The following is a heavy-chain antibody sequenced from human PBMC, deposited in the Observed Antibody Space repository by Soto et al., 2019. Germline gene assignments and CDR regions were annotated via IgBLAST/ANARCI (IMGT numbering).Heavy chain of an antibody. Sequence: ASVKVSCKASGYTFTRSGISWVRQAPGQGLEWMGWISTYNGDTNYAQTFQGRVTMTTDTSTSTVHMEVRSLGSDDTAGYYCARGGVPPYYYYGMDVGGQGTRVTVS. CDR1: GYTFTRSG. CDR2: ISTYNGDT. CDR3: ARGGVPPYYYYGMDV. V-gene: IGHV1-18*01. J-gene: IGHJ6*02.